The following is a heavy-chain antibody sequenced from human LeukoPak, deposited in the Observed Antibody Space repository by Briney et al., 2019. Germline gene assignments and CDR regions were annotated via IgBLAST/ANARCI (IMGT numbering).Heavy chain of an antibody. CDR1: EFSVMNRY. J-gene: IGHJ4*02. D-gene: IGHD3-10*01. Sequence: GGSLRLSCVASEFSVMNRYMSWVRQAPEKGPEWVSVIYSDGGTQYADSVKGRFTISRDNSKNTLYLQMNSLRAEDTAVYYCARDIRGTISGSGNWGQGTLVIVSS. CDR2: IYSDGGT. V-gene: IGHV3-53*01. CDR3: ARDIRGTISGSGN.